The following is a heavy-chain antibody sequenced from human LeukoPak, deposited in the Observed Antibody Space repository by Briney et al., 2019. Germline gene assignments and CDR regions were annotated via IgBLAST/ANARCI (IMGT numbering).Heavy chain of an antibody. CDR2: INPNSGGT. D-gene: IGHD6-13*01. CDR3: ARVQAAAGTGFDY. V-gene: IGHV1-2*02. J-gene: IGHJ4*02. CDR1: GYTFTGYY. Sequence: ASVKVSCKASGYTFTGYYMHWVRQAPGQGLEWMGWINPNSGGTNYAQKFQGRVTMTRDTSISTAYMELSRLRSDDTAVYYCARVQAAAGTGFDYWGQGTLVTVSS.